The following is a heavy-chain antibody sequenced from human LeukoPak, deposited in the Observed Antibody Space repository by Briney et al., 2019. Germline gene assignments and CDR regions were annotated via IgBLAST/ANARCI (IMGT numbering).Heavy chain of an antibody. J-gene: IGHJ4*02. CDR2: INGDGDTT. D-gene: IGHD6-19*01. CDR3: ARETVQSLDY. V-gene: IGHV3-74*01. CDR1: GFTFSSYW. Sequence: GGSLRLSCAASGFTFSSYWMHWVRQAPGKGLVWVSRINGDGDTTRYADSVKGRFTISRDNAKNTLYLQMNSLTDEDTAVYYCARETVQSLDYWGQGTLVTVSS.